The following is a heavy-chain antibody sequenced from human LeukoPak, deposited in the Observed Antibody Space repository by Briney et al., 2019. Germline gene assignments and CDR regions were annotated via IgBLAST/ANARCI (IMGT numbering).Heavy chain of an antibody. D-gene: IGHD2-15*01. J-gene: IGHJ3*02. Sequence: SETLSLTCTVSGGSISSYYWSWIRQPAGKGLEWIGYIYYSGSTNYNPPLKSRVTILVDTSKNLFSLKLSSVTAADTALYYCARVNCSGGNCYSSRGAFDIWGQGTMVTVSS. CDR1: GGSISSYY. V-gene: IGHV4-59*01. CDR2: IYYSGST. CDR3: ARVNCSGGNCYSSRGAFDI.